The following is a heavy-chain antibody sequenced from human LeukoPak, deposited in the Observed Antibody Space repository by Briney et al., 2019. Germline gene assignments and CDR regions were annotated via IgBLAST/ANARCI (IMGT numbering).Heavy chain of an antibody. CDR3: ARGSTSPTYFDY. Sequence: SETLSLTCTVSGGSIGSYYWSWIRQPPGKGLEWIGYIYYSGSTNYNPSLKSRVTISVDTSKNQFSLKLSSVTAADTAVYYCARGSTSPTYFDYWGQGTLVTVSS. CDR2: IYYSGST. CDR1: GGSIGSYY. V-gene: IGHV4-59*01. D-gene: IGHD2-2*01. J-gene: IGHJ4*02.